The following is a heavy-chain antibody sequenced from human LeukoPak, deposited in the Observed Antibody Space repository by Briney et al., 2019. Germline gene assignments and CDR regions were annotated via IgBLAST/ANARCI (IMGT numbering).Heavy chain of an antibody. CDR3: ARGYSGYDLRVLYYYYMDV. J-gene: IGHJ6*03. V-gene: IGHV4-34*01. CDR1: GGSFSGYY. Sequence: SETLSLTCAVYGGSFSGYYWSWIRQPPGKGLEWIGEINHSGSTNYNPSLKSRVTISVDTSKNQFSLKLSSATAADTAVYYCARGYSGYDLRVLYYYYMDVWGKGTTVTVSS. D-gene: IGHD5-12*01. CDR2: INHSGST.